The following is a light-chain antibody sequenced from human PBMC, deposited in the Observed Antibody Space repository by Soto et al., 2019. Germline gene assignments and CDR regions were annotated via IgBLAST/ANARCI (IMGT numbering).Light chain of an antibody. Sequence: EIVLTQSPATLSLSPGERATLSCRASRSVSSYLAWYQQKPGQAPRLLIYDASNRATGIPARFSGSGSGTDFTLTISSLEPEDFAVYYCQQRSNWPLPLGQGTRLEIK. J-gene: IGKJ5*01. CDR2: DAS. CDR3: QQRSNWPLP. V-gene: IGKV3-11*01. CDR1: RSVSSY.